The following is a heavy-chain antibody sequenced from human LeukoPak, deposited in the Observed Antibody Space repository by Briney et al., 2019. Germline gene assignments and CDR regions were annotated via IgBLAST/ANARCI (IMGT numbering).Heavy chain of an antibody. Sequence: SETLSLTCTVSGGSISSGGYHWSWIRQHPGKGLEWIGYIYYSGSTYYNPSLKSRTIISVDTSKNQFSLKLNSVTAADTAVYYCARGTVPARWFDPWGQGTLVTVSS. CDR1: GGSISSGGYH. V-gene: IGHV4-31*02. J-gene: IGHJ5*02. CDR2: IYYSGST. D-gene: IGHD2-2*01. CDR3: ARGTVPARWFDP.